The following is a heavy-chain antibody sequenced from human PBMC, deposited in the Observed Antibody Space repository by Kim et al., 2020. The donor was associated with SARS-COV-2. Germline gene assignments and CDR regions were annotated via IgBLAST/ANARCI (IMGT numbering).Heavy chain of an antibody. D-gene: IGHD1-26*01. CDR3: ARDPIVGATWMAPFDY. V-gene: IGHV1-2*02. Sequence: ASVKVSCKASGYTFTGYYMHWVRQAPGQGLEWMGWINPNSGGTNYAQKFQGRVTMTRDTSISTAYMELSRLRSDDTAVYYCARDPIVGATWMAPFDYWGQGTLVTVSS. CDR1: GYTFTGYY. J-gene: IGHJ4*02. CDR2: INPNSGGT.